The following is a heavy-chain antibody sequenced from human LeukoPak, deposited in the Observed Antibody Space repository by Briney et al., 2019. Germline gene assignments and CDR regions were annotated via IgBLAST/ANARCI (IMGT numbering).Heavy chain of an antibody. Sequence: GGSLRLSCAASGFTVSSNYMSWVRQAPGKGLEWVSIIYSGGSTYYADSVKGRFTISRDNSKNTLYLQMNSLRAEDTAVYYCARDPRIGWFDPWGQGTLVTVSS. CDR3: ARDPRIGWFDP. CDR1: GFTVSSNY. J-gene: IGHJ5*02. V-gene: IGHV3-66*01. CDR2: IYSGGST.